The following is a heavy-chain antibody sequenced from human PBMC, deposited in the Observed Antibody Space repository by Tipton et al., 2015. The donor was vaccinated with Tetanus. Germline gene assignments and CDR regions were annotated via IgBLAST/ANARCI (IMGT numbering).Heavy chain of an antibody. CDR1: GFTFSSYA. CDR3: ARALGRIAARRYSYYYGMDV. CDR2: ISYDGSNK. Sequence: RSLRLSCAASGFTFSSYAMHWVRQAPGKGLEWVAVISYDGSNKYYADSVKGRFTISRDNSKNTLYLQMNSLRAEDTAVYYCARALGRIAARRYSYYYGMDVWGQGTTVTVSS. D-gene: IGHD6-6*01. V-gene: IGHV3-30-3*01. J-gene: IGHJ6*02.